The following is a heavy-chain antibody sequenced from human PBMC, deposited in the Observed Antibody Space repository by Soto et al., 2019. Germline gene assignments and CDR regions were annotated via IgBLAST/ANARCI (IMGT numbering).Heavy chain of an antibody. CDR2: IYYRGNA. CDR3: ASQGGGHYFVEARPYYMDV. V-gene: IGHV4-39*01. D-gene: IGHD2-15*01. CDR1: DDSINSDKYY. Sequence: PSETLSLTCSVSDDSINSDKYYWGWIRQPPGKGLEWIGSIYYRGNAYYNPSLQTRVTISLDKSKSQFSLKLNSVTAADSAVYFCASQGGGHYFVEARPYYMDVWGKGTTVTVSS. J-gene: IGHJ6*03.